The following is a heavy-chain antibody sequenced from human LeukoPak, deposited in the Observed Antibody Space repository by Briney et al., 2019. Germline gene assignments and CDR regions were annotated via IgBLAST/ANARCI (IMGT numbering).Heavy chain of an antibody. CDR1: GFTFSSYG. D-gene: IGHD4-17*01. J-gene: IGHJ4*02. V-gene: IGHV3-33*06. Sequence: GGSLRLSCAASGFTFSSYGMHWVRQAPGKGLEWVAIIWYDGSNKYYADSVKGRFTISRDNSRNTLYLQMNSLRAEDTAVYYCAKDGTTVTTLNYFDYWGQGTLVTVSS. CDR3: AKDGTTVTTLNYFDY. CDR2: IWYDGSNK.